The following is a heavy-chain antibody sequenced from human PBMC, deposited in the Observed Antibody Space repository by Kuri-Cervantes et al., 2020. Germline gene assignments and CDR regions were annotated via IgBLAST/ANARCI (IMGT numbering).Heavy chain of an antibody. CDR3: ARSTSGWHAY. D-gene: IGHD6-19*01. J-gene: IGHJ4*02. CDR2: IYGGGST. Sequence: GESLKISCAASGFTFSSYSMNWVRQGPGKGLEWISVIYGGGSTYYADSVKGRFTISRDNSKNTLYLHMNSLRAEDTALYYCARSTSGWHAYWGQGTLVTVSS. CDR1: GFTFSSYS. V-gene: IGHV3-53*01.